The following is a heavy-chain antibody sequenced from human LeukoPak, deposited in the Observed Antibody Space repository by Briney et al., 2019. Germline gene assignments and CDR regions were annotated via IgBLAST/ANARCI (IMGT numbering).Heavy chain of an antibody. D-gene: IGHD6-13*01. CDR2: INPNSGGT. J-gene: IGHJ4*02. CDR3: ASQAAGKDYFDY. CDR1: GYTFTGYY. V-gene: IGHV1-2*04. Sequence: ASVKVSCKASGYTFTGYYMHWVRQAPGQGLEWMGWINPNSGGTNYAQKFQGWVTMTRDTSISTAYMELNRLRSDDTAVYYCASQAAGKDYFDYWGQGTLVTVSS.